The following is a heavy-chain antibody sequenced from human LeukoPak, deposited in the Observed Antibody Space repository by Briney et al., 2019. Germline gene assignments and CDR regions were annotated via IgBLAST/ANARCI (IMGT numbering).Heavy chain of an antibody. V-gene: IGHV4-59*11. D-gene: IGHD1-26*01. Sequence: SETLSLTCTVSGGSITSHFWSWIRQPPGKGLEWIGYIHYTGSTNYNPSLKSRVTISVDTSKNQFSLKLSSVTAADTAVYYCARDGYSGSSLFDYWGQGTLVTVSS. CDR1: GGSITSHF. CDR3: ARDGYSGSSLFDY. J-gene: IGHJ4*02. CDR2: IHYTGST.